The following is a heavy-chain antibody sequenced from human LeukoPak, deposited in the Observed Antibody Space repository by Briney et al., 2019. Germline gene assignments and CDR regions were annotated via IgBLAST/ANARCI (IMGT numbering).Heavy chain of an antibody. CDR2: INPNSGGT. D-gene: IGHD6-19*01. V-gene: IGHV1-2*06. J-gene: IGHJ4*02. CDR3: ARDRAIAVAGTRDDFDY. CDR1: GYTFTSYD. Sequence: ASVKVSCKASGYTFTSYDINWVRQAPGQGLEWMGRINPNSGGTNYAQKFQGRVTMTRDTSISTAYMELSRLRSDDTAVYYCARDRAIAVAGTRDDFDYWGQGTLVTVSS.